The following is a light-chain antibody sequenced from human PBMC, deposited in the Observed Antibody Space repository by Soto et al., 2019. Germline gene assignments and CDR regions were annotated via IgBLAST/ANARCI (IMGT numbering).Light chain of an antibody. J-gene: IGKJ4*01. Sequence: EIVMTQSPATLSLSPGERATLSCRASQSVSSNLAWYQQKPGQAPRLLLYGASTRATGIPARFSGSGSGTEFTLTISSLQSEDFAVYYCQQYNNWPPLTFGGGTKVEIQ. V-gene: IGKV3-15*01. CDR1: QSVSSN. CDR3: QQYNNWPPLT. CDR2: GAS.